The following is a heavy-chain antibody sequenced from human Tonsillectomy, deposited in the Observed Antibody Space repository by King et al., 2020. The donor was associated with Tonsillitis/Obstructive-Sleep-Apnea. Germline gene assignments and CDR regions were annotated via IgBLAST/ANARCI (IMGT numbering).Heavy chain of an antibody. CDR2: ISAYNDNT. CDR3: ARGGGYYDSSGYYFDY. J-gene: IGHJ4*02. Sequence: LQLVQSGAEVKKPGASVKVSCKASGYTFTRYDINWARQAPGQGLEWMGWISAYNDNTNFAQNLQGSVTLTPDTSTSTAYMELRRLRSDDTALFYWARGGGYYDSSGYYFDYWGQGTLVTVSS. D-gene: IGHD3-22*01. CDR1: GYTFTRYD. V-gene: IGHV1-18*01.